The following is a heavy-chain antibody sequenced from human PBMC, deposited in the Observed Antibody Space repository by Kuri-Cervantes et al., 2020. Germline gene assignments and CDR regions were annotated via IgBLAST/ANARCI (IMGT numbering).Heavy chain of an antibody. Sequence: GGSLRLSCAASGFTFTTYSMNWVRQAPGKGLEWVSSISGSSGYIYYADSLKGRFTISRDNAKNSLYLQMNGLRPEDTALYYCAKDWGFGRENYFGYWGQGTLVTVSS. J-gene: IGHJ4*02. CDR3: AKDWGFGRENYFGY. CDR2: ISGSSGYI. D-gene: IGHD3-16*01. V-gene: IGHV3-21*04. CDR1: GFTFTTYS.